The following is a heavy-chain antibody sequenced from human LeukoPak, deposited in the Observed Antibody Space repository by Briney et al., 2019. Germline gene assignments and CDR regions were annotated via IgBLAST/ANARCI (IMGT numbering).Heavy chain of an antibody. CDR1: GFKFDNYW. V-gene: IGHV3-7*01. Sequence: PGGSLRLSCAASGFKFDNYWMSWVRQAPGKGLEWVANIKQDGSVKYYVDSVKGRFTISRDNARNSQYLQMNSLRPEDTAVYYCARIGYSSSSLDYWGQGTLVTVSS. CDR2: IKQDGSVK. CDR3: ARIGYSSSSLDY. D-gene: IGHD6-6*01. J-gene: IGHJ4*02.